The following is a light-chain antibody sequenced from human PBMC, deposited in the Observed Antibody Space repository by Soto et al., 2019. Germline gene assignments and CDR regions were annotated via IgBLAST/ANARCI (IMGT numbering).Light chain of an antibody. Sequence: EIVMTQSPATLSVSPGERATLSCRASQSVSSNLAWYQQKPGQAPRLLIYGASTRATGIPARFSGSGSGTEVPLTISSRQCDEFAVYCCQQYNNWPPWTFGQGTKVEIK. CDR2: GAS. J-gene: IGKJ1*01. CDR1: QSVSSN. V-gene: IGKV3-15*01. CDR3: QQYNNWPPWT.